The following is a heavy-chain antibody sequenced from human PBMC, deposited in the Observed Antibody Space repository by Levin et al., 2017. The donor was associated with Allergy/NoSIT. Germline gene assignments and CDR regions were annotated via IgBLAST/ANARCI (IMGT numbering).Heavy chain of an antibody. V-gene: IGHV1-18*01. D-gene: IGHD1-26*01. CDR2: ISTYNGNT. Sequence: ASVKVSCKTSGYTFTSYGISWMRQAPGQGLEWMGWISTYNGNTNYAQKFQGRVTMSTATSTSTAYMELRSLRSADTAVYYCAARSGTYPYYFDYWGQGTLVTVSS. CDR1: GYTFTSYG. J-gene: IGHJ4*02. CDR3: AARSGTYPYYFDY.